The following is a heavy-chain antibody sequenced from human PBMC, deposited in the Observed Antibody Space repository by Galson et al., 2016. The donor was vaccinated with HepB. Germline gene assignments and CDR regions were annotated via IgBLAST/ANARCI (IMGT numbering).Heavy chain of an antibody. CDR3: ARNGADYSGYDY. CDR2: INTKSGRT. J-gene: IGHJ4*02. CDR1: GDIFIDYY. V-gene: IGHV1-2*02. D-gene: IGHD4-17*01. Sequence: SVKVSCKAYGDIFIDYYLHWVRQAPGQGLEWLGWINTKSGRTNYAQMFEGRLSMTRDTSISTAYMDLSGLKSDDTAVYYCARNGADYSGYDYWGQGTLVTVS.